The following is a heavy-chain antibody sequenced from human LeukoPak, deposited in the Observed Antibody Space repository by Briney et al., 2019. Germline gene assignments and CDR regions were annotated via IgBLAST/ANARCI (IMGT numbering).Heavy chain of an antibody. CDR1: GGSVSSGSYY. V-gene: IGHV4-61*01. D-gene: IGHD1-26*01. CDR2: IYYSGST. J-gene: IGHJ4*02. Sequence: SETLSLTCTVSGGSVSSGSYYWSWIRQPPGKGLEWIGYIYYSGSTNYNPSLKSRVTISVDTSKNQFSLKLSSVTAADTAVYYCARARELRCYKQREYYFDYWGQGTLVTVSS. CDR3: ARARELRCYKQREYYFDY.